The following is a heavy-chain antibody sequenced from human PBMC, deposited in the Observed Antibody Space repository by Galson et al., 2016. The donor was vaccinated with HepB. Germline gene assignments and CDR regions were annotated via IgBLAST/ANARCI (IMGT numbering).Heavy chain of an antibody. V-gene: IGHV3-33*01. CDR2: IRYDGSKK. CDR1: GFTFSNYG. CDR3: AREDQYYYFYGLDV. Sequence: SLRLSCAASGFTFSNYGMHWVRQAPGKGLEWVAVIRYDGSKKYYADSVKGRFTISRDNSKDTLYLQMDSLRAEDTALYYCAREDQYYYFYGLDVWGQGILVTVSS. J-gene: IGHJ6*02.